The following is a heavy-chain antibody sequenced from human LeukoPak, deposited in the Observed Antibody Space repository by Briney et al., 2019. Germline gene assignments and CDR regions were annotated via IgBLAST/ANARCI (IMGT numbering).Heavy chain of an antibody. J-gene: IGHJ4*02. V-gene: IGHV3-53*01. CDR3: ARGGAHYWNPRY. CDR2: LYTDGSA. Sequence: SGGSLRLSCVASGFSVSSICMSWVRRAPGKGLEWVSLLYTDGSAYYANSVEGRFTISRDDSKNTIYLHMHGLRAEDTAIYYCARGGAHYWNPRYWGQGTLVTVSS. CDR1: GFSVSSIC. D-gene: IGHD1-1*01.